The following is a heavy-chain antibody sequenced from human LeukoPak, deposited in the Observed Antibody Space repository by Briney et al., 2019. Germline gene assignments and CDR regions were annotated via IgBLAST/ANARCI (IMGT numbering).Heavy chain of an antibody. CDR3: ARGRITMVRGVTRDYFFDY. Sequence: ASVKVSCKASGYTFTGYYMHWVRQAPGQGLEWMGWINPNSGGTNYAQKFQGRVTMTRDTSISTAYMELSSLRSEDTAVYYCARGRITMVRGVTRDYFFDYWGQGTLVTVSS. CDR1: GYTFTGYY. CDR2: INPNSGGT. V-gene: IGHV1-2*02. J-gene: IGHJ4*02. D-gene: IGHD3-10*01.